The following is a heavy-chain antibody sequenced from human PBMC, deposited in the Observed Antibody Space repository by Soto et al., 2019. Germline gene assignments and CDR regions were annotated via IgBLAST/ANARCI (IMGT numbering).Heavy chain of an antibody. D-gene: IGHD6-19*01. CDR2: ISRSSSNI. J-gene: IGHJ6*02. V-gene: IGHV3-21*01. Sequence: EVQLVESGGGLVKPGGSLRLSCAASGFTFSNYTMNWVRQAPGKGLEWVSSISRSSSNIYYADSVQGRFTISRDNAKNALYLHMNSLRAGDTAVYYCARDLKVAGTNSYYYYGMDVWGQGTTVTVSS. CDR3: ARDLKVAGTNSYYYYGMDV. CDR1: GFTFSNYT.